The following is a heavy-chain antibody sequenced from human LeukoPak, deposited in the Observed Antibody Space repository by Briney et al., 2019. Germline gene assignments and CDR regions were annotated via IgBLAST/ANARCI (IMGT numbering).Heavy chain of an antibody. J-gene: IGHJ3*02. CDR1: GGSISSSSYY. CDR2: IYYSGST. Sequence: SETLSLTCTVSGGSISSSSYYWGWIRQPPGKGLEWIGSIYYSGSTYYNPSLKRRVTISVDTSKNQFSLKLSSVTAADTAVYCCARPDAGGVAAFDAFDIWGQGTMVTVSS. V-gene: IGHV4-39*01. CDR3: ARPDAGGVAAFDAFDI. D-gene: IGHD3-16*01.